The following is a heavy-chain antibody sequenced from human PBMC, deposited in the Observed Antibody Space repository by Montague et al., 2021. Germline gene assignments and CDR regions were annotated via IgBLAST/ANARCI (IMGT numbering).Heavy chain of an antibody. D-gene: IGHD3-10*01. Sequence: CAISGDSVSNNNAAWNWIRESPSRGLEWLGRTYYRSTWYTDYAVSVKGRIAINPDTSKHQFSLQLNSVTPEDTAVYYCAREGVGDLLFSFDSWGQGTLVTVSS. CDR2: TYYRSTWYT. J-gene: IGHJ4*02. CDR3: AREGVGDLLFSFDS. V-gene: IGHV6-1*01. CDR1: GDSVSNNNAA.